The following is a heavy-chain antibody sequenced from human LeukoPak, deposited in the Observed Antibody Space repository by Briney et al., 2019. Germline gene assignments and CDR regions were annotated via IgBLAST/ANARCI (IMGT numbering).Heavy chain of an antibody. D-gene: IGHD3-3*01. CDR1: GFTFDDYG. CDR3: ARALDSTPYYDFWSGYYKIDYFDY. V-gene: IGHV3-20*04. CDR2: INWNGGST. Sequence: PGGSLRLSCGASGFTFDDYGMSWVRQAPGKGLEWVSGINWNGGSTGYADSVKGRFTISRDNAKNSLYLQMNSLRAEDTALYYCARALDSTPYYDFWSGYYKIDYFDYWGQGTLVTVSS. J-gene: IGHJ4*02.